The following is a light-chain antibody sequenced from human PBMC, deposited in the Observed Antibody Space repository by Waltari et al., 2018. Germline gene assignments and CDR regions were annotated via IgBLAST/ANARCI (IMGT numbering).Light chain of an antibody. CDR3: QQYNNWPRT. V-gene: IGKV3-15*01. Sequence: EIVMTQSPATLSVSPGERATLSCRASQSVSSNLARDQQQPGPAPRLLIVGSSTRATGIPASCSGSGSGTEFTLTISSLQSEDFAVYYCQQYNNWPRTFGQGTKVEIK. J-gene: IGKJ1*01. CDR1: QSVSSN. CDR2: GSS.